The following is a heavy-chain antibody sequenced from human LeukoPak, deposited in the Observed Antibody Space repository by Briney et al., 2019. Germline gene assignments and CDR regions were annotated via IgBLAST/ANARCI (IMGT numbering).Heavy chain of an antibody. CDR3: VLMVRGVMGAFDI. V-gene: IGHV1-18*01. J-gene: IGHJ3*02. CDR1: GYTFTSYG. CDR2: ISAYNGNT. D-gene: IGHD3-10*01. Sequence: GASVKVSCKASGYTFTSYGISWVRQAPGQGLEWMGWISAYNGNTNYAQKLQGRVTMTTDTSTSTAYMELRSPRSDDTAVYYCVLMVRGVMGAFDIWGQGTMVTVSS.